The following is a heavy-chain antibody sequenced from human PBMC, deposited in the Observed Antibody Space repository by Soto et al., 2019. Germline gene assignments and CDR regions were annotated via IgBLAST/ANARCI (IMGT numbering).Heavy chain of an antibody. V-gene: IGHV3-23*01. CDR1: GFSFSNYA. Sequence: GGSLRLSCATSGFSFSNYAMSWVRQAPGKGLEWVAAITSVGYTYYVDSLKGRFTISRDKSKNTLYLQMNSLRAEETAVYYCAKDLIDYSNSYFDYWGQGTMVTVSS. CDR2: ITSVGYT. CDR3: AKDLIDYSNSYFDY. J-gene: IGHJ4*02. D-gene: IGHD4-4*01.